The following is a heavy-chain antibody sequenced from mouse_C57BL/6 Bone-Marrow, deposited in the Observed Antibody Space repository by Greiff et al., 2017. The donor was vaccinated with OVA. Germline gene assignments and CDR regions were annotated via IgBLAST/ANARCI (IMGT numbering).Heavy chain of an antibody. D-gene: IGHD4-1*01. Sequence: QVQLQQPGTELVKPGASVKLSCKASGYTFTSYWMHWVKQRPGQGLEWIGLVYPYNGGTSYNQKFKGKATLTVDTSSSTAYMELNSLTSEDSAVYYCACNWRFAYWGQGTLVTVSA. CDR1: GYTFTSYW. J-gene: IGHJ3*01. V-gene: IGHV1-53*01. CDR3: ACNWRFAY. CDR2: VYPYNGGT.